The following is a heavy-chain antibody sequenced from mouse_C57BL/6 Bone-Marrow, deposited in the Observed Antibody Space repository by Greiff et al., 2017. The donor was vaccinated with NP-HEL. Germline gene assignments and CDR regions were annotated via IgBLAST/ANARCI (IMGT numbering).Heavy chain of an antibody. CDR2: ISSGGSYT. J-gene: IGHJ3*01. Sequence: EVQLVESGGDLVKPGGSLKLSCAASGFTFSSYGMSWVRQTPDKRLEWVATISSGGSYTYYPDSVKGRFTISRDNAKNTLYLQMSSLKSEDTAMYYCASPIYYDYDDGVAYWGQGTLVTVSA. V-gene: IGHV5-6*01. D-gene: IGHD2-4*01. CDR1: GFTFSSYG. CDR3: ASPIYYDYDDGVAY.